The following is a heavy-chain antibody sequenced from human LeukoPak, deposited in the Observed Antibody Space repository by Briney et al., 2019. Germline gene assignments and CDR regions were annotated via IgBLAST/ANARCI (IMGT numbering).Heavy chain of an antibody. CDR2: IYTSGTT. CDR1: GGSFSGYY. Sequence: SETLSLTCAVYGGSFSGYYWSWIRQPAGKGLGWIGHIYTSGTTNYNPSLKSRVTMSIDTSKSQFSLKLSSVTAADTAIYYCARDAKYYYGSRTYFFFEYWGQGTLLSVSS. CDR3: ARDAKYYYGSRTYFFFEY. V-gene: IGHV4-4*07. J-gene: IGHJ4*02. D-gene: IGHD3-10*01.